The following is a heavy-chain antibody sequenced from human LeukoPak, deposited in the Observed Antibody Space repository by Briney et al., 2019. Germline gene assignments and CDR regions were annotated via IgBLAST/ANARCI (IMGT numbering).Heavy chain of an antibody. CDR1: GFTFSSYS. CDR3: ARGKYGDYVFDY. CDR2: ISSSSSYI. D-gene: IGHD4-17*01. J-gene: IGHJ4*02. V-gene: IGHV3-21*01. Sequence: GGSLRLSCAASGFTFSSYSMNWVRQAPGKGLEWVSSISSSSSYIYYADSVKGRFTISRDNAKNSLYLQMNSLRAEDTAVYYCARGKYGDYVFDYWGQGTLVTVSS.